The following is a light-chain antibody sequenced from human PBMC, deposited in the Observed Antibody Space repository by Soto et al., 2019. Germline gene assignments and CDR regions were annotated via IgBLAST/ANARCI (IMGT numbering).Light chain of an antibody. V-gene: IGKV4-1*01. CDR3: HQYYSAPYT. Sequence: DIVMTQSPDSLAVSLGERATINCKSSQSISYSSNNKNYLAWYQQKSGQPPKLLIYWASTRESGVPDRFSGSGSGTDFTLTIGSLQAEDVAVYYCHQYYSAPYTFGQGTKLEIK. CDR1: QSISYSSNNKNY. J-gene: IGKJ2*01. CDR2: WAS.